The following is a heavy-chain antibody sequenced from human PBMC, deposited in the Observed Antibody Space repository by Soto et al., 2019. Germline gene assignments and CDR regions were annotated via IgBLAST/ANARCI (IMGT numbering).Heavy chain of an antibody. D-gene: IGHD6-13*01. V-gene: IGHV4-38-2*01. Sequence: SETLSLTCAVSGYSISSTYYWGWVRQAPGKGLEWIGTIYHSGGTYYSPSLKSRVTMSVDTSKNQFSLKLSSVTAADTAVYYCATTQAAVNTPFDSWGQGTQVTVSS. CDR2: IYHSGGT. J-gene: IGHJ4*02. CDR3: ATTQAAVNTPFDS. CDR1: GYSISSTYY.